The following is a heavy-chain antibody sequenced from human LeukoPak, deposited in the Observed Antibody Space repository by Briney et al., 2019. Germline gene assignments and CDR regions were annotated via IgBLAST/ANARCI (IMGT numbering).Heavy chain of an antibody. V-gene: IGHV3-30*18. CDR1: GFTFSSYD. J-gene: IGHJ4*02. CDR3: AKDAHLAAAGTSFDY. CDR2: ISYDGSNK. D-gene: IGHD6-13*01. Sequence: GRSLRLSCAASGFTFSSYDMHWVRQAPGKGLEWVPVISYDGSNKYYADSVKGRFTISRDNSKNTLYLQMNSLRAEDTAVYYCAKDAHLAAAGTSFDYWGQGTLVTVSS.